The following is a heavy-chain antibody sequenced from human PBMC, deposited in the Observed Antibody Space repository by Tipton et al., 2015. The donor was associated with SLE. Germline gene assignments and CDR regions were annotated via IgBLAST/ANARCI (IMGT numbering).Heavy chain of an antibody. D-gene: IGHD3-10*01. J-gene: IGHJ5*02. CDR3: ARDLRQSMGLLWFGEPFDP. CDR1: GGSFSGYY. CDR2: INHSGST. V-gene: IGHV4-34*01. Sequence: GLVKPSETLSLTCAVYGGSFSGYYWSWIRQPPGKGLEWIGEINHSGSTNYNPPLKSRVTISVDTSKNQFSLKLSSVTAADTAVYYCARDLRQSMGLLWFGEPFDPWGQGTLVTVSS.